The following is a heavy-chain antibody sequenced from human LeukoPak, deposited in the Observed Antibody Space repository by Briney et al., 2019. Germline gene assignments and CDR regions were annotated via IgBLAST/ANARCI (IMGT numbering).Heavy chain of an antibody. Sequence: GGSPRLSCAASGFTFSSYDMHWVRQATGKGLEWVSAIGTAGDTYYPGSVKGRFTISRDNSKNTLYLQMNSLRAEDTAVYYCARGDYFDYWGQGTLVTVSS. V-gene: IGHV3-13*01. CDR2: IGTAGDT. J-gene: IGHJ4*02. CDR3: ARGDYFDY. CDR1: GFTFSSYD.